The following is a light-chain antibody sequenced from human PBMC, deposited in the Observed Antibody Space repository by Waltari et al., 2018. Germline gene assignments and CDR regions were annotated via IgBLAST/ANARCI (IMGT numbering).Light chain of an antibody. V-gene: IGKV3-20*01. CDR3: HQYDRSPWT. CDR1: QSIGNNY. CDR2: AAS. Sequence: ENELTQSPGTLSLSPGERATLSCRASQSIGNNYLAWYQQKPGQAPRLLIYAASIRATGIPDRFSGSGSGTDFTLTISRLEPEDFAVFYCHQYDRSPWTFGQGTKVEF. J-gene: IGKJ1*01.